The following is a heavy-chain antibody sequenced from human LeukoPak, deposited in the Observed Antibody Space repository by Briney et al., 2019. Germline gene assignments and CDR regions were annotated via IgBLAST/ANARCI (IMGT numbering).Heavy chain of an antibody. CDR2: ISGSGGST. J-gene: IGHJ4*02. CDR3: ARAYCGGDCYISGSLFHYFDY. V-gene: IGHV3-23*01. D-gene: IGHD2-21*01. CDR1: GFTFSSYA. Sequence: AGGSLRLSCAASGFTFSSYAMSWVRQAPGKGLEWASAISGSGGSTYYADSVKGRFTISRDNSKNTLYLQMNSLRAEDTAVYYCARAYCGGDCYISGSLFHYFDYWGQGTLVTVSS.